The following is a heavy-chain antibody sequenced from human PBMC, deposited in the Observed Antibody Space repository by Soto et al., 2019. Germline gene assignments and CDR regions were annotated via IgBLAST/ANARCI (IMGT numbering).Heavy chain of an antibody. CDR1: GFIFENFG. Sequence: GGSLRLSCAASGFIFENFGMSWVRQAPGKGLEWISSISGSGFKKYYADSVKGRFTISRDSSKSTVYLELNNLSAEDTAVYHCAKNQGVELVPLATVDWFDPWGQGSVVTVSS. D-gene: IGHD1-26*01. V-gene: IGHV3-23*01. J-gene: IGHJ5*02. CDR3: AKNQGVELVPLATVDWFDP. CDR2: ISGSGFKK.